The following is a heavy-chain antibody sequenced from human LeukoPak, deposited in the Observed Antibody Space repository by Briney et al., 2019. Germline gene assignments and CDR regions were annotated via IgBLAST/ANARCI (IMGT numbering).Heavy chain of an antibody. CDR1: GFTFSSYA. J-gene: IGHJ6*03. CDR3: AKDSGSSSWAGLFLYMDV. Sequence: GGSLRLSCAASGFTFSSYAMSWVRQAPGKGLEWVSAISGSGGSTYYADSVKGRFTISRDNSKNTLYLQMNSLRAEDTAVYYCAKDSGSSSWAGLFLYMDVWGKGTTVTVSS. CDR2: ISGSGGST. D-gene: IGHD6-13*01. V-gene: IGHV3-23*01.